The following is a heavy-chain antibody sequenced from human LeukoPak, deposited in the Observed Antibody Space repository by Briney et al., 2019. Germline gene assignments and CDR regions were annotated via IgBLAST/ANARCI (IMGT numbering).Heavy chain of an antibody. J-gene: IGHJ5*02. CDR2: IYYSGST. CDR1: GGSISNYY. Sequence: SETLSLTCTVSGGSISNYYWGWIRQPPGKGLEWIGSIYYSGSTYYNPSLKSRVTISVDTSKNQFSLKLSSVTAADTAVYYCARVPLRNNWFDPWGQGTLVTVSS. D-gene: IGHD3-16*01. V-gene: IGHV4-39*07. CDR3: ARVPLRNNWFDP.